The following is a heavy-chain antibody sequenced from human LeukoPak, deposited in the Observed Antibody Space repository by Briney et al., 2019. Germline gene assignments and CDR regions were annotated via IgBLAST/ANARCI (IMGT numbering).Heavy chain of an antibody. CDR3: ARVLSSSWYDY. D-gene: IGHD6-13*01. V-gene: IGHV3-21*01. Sequence: PGGSLRLSCAASGFTFSSYSMNWVRQAPGKGLEWVSSTSSSSSYIYYADSVKGRFTISRDNAKNSLYLQMNGLRAEDTAVYYCARVLSSSWYDYWGQGTLVTVSS. CDR2: TSSSSSYI. J-gene: IGHJ4*02. CDR1: GFTFSSYS.